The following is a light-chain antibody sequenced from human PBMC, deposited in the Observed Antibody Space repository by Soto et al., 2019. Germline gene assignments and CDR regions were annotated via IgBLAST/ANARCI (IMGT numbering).Light chain of an antibody. V-gene: IGKV3-20*01. CDR1: QSVSSSY. CDR3: QQYGSSPWT. Sequence: IVMTQSPATLSVSPGERATLFCRASQSVSSSYLAWYQQRPGQAPRLLIYDASSRATGIPDRFSGSGSGTDFTLTISRLEPEDFAVYYCQQYGSSPWTFGQGTKVDI. CDR2: DAS. J-gene: IGKJ1*01.